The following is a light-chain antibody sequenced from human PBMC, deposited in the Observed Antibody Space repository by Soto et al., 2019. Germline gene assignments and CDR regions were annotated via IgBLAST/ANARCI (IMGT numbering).Light chain of an antibody. V-gene: IGLV2-23*01. CDR2: QGS. CDR3: CSYADTSTWV. J-gene: IGLJ3*02. CDR1: SSDVGSYNL. Sequence: QSALTQPASVSGSPGQSITISCTGTSSDVGSYNLVSWYQQHPDKAPKLMIYQGSKRPSGVSSRFSGSNSGNTASLRISGLQAEDEATYYCCSYADTSTWVFGGGTKLTVL.